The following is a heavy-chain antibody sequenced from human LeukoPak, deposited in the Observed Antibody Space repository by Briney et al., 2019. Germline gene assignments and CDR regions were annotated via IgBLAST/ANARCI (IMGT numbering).Heavy chain of an antibody. CDR1: GFTFSSYS. J-gene: IGHJ5*02. CDR3: ARGWTYYYGSGSYSTGYNWFDP. CDR2: ISSSSSYI. D-gene: IGHD3-10*01. V-gene: IGHV3-21*01. Sequence: GGSLRLSCAASGFTFSSYSMNWVSQAPGKGLEWVSSISSSSSYIYYADSVKGRFTISRDNAKNSLYLQMNSLRAEDTAVYYCARGWTYYYGSGSYSTGYNWFDPWGQGTLVTVSS.